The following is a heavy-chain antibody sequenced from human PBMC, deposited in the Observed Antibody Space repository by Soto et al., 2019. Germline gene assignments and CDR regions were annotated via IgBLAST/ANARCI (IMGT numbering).Heavy chain of an antibody. V-gene: IGHV4-39*01. CDR1: GGSISSSSYY. J-gene: IGHJ4*02. CDR2: IYYSGST. Sequence: SETLSLTCTVSGGSISSSSYYWGWIRQPPGKGLEWIGSIYYSGSTYYNPSLKSRVTISVDTSKNQFSLKLSSVTAADTAVYYCVSLYYGSGSYYTEFDYWGQGTLVTVS. D-gene: IGHD3-10*01. CDR3: VSLYYGSGSYYTEFDY.